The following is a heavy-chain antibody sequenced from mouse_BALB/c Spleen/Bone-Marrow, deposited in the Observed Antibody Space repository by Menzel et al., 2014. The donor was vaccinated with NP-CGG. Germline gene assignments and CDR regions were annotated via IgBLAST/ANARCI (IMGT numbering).Heavy chain of an antibody. V-gene: IGHV1-18*01. CDR2: INPNNGGT. CDR1: GYTFTEYT. Sequence: EVKLQESGPDLVKPGASVKISCKTSGYTFTEYTMHWVKQSHAKSLEWIGGINPNNGGTSYSQKFKGKATWTVDKSSSTAYMELRSLTSEDSAVYYCARGWLLRHYFDYWGQGTTLTVSS. CDR3: ARGWLLRHYFDY. D-gene: IGHD2-3*01. J-gene: IGHJ2*01.